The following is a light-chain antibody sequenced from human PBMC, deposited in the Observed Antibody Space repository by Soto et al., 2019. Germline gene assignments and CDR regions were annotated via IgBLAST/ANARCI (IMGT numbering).Light chain of an antibody. CDR1: RYIRSD. CDR3: QQYDTYPMA. CDR2: KTS. V-gene: IGKV1-5*03. J-gene: IGKJ1*01. Sequence: GDRVTITCRASRYIRSDLSWYQHRPGKGHKLLIYKTSTVEGGVPLRFSGSGSGTEFTLTIRSLQPADSATYYCQQYDTYPMAFGQGTKVDIK.